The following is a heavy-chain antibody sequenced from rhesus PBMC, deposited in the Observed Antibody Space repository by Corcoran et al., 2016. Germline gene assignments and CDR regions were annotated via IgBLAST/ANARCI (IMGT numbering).Heavy chain of an antibody. CDR3: ARDPRAAVTHYDH. CDR2: INPYNDTT. D-gene: IGHD4-35*01. CDR1: GYIFTDSS. V-gene: IGHV1S2*01. Sequence: QGQLVQSGAEVKKPGSSVKVSCKASGYIFTDSSIHWVRRAPRQGLEWVGWINPYNDTTKYAQKFQGRVTMTGDTSTTTAYMELSSLRSDDTAVYYCARDPRAAVTHYDHGGQGVLVTVSS. J-gene: IGHJ4*01.